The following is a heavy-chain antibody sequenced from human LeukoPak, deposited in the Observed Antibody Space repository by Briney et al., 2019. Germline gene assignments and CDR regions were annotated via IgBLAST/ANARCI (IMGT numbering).Heavy chain of an antibody. Sequence: GGSLRLSCAASGFTFSSYAMSWVRQAPGKGLEWVSAISGSGGSTYYADSVKGRFTISRDNSKNTLYLQMNSLSVEDTAVYYCAKGGEIQLWLSYFDYWGQGTLVTVSS. CDR2: ISGSGGST. D-gene: IGHD5-18*01. V-gene: IGHV3-23*01. CDR3: AKGGEIQLWLSYFDY. CDR1: GFTFSSYA. J-gene: IGHJ4*02.